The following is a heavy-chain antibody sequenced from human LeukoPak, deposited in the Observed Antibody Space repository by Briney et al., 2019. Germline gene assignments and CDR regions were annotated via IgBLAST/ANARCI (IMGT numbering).Heavy chain of an antibody. CDR1: GGSISSYY. V-gene: IGHV4-59*01. D-gene: IGHD2-15*01. CDR3: ARALLGYCSGGSCPNNYYYYYGMDV. Sequence: PSETLSLTCTVSGGSISSYYWSWIRQPPGKGVEWIGYIYYSGSTNYNPSLKSRVTISVDTSKNQFSLKLSSVTAADTAVYYCARALLGYCSGGSCPNNYYYYYGMDVWGQGTTVTVSS. J-gene: IGHJ6*02. CDR2: IYYSGST.